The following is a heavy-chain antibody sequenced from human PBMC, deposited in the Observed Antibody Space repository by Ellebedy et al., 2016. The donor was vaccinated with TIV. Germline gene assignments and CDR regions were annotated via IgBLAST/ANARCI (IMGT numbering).Heavy chain of an antibody. CDR1: GGTFSSYA. V-gene: IGHV1-69*13. CDR3: ARISNSGSYREDAGY. J-gene: IGHJ4*02. Sequence: AASVKVSCKASGGTFSSYAISWVRQAPGQGLEWMGGIIPIFGTANYAQKFQGRVTITADESTSTAYMELSSLRSEDTAVYYCARISNSGSYREDAGYWGQGTLVTVSS. CDR2: IIPIFGTA. D-gene: IGHD1-26*01.